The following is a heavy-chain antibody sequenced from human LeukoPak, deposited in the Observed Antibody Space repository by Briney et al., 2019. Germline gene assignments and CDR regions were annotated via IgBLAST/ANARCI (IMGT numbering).Heavy chain of an antibody. CDR3: AREEYSSGWYRGGWFDP. V-gene: IGHV1-2*02. Sequence: GASVKVSCKASGYIFTGYYMHWLRQALGQGLEWMGWIDPESGDTNYAQKFQDKITMTRDTYMKTGYMEEGLSSLRYDDTAVYYCAREEYSSGWYRGGWFDPWGQGTQVTVSS. CDR2: IDPESGDT. CDR1: GYIFTGYY. D-gene: IGHD6-19*01. J-gene: IGHJ5*02.